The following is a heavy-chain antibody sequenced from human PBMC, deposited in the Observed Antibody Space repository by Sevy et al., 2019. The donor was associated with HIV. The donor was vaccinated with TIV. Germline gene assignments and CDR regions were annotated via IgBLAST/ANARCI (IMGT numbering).Heavy chain of an antibody. CDR3: ARDRMGEYSAYDGAGYYGMDV. V-gene: IGHV3-21*01. D-gene: IGHD5-12*01. CDR2: ISSSSNYI. Sequence: GGSLRLSCAASGFTFSSYSMNWVRQAPGKGLEWVSCISSSSNYIYYADSVKGRITVSRDNAKNSMYLQINSLGAEDTAVYYCARDRMGEYSAYDGAGYYGMDVWGQGTTVTVSS. J-gene: IGHJ6*02. CDR1: GFTFSSYS.